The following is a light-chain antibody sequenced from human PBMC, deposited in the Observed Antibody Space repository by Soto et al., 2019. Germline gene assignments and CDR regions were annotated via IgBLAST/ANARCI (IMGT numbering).Light chain of an antibody. J-gene: IGKJ1*01. Sequence: DIQMTQSPSTLSASVGDRVTITCRASQNVNKWLAWFQQKPGKVPKLLIFDAYTLQTGVPLRFGGSGSGTVFTLTISSLQPEDFATYYCQQYNSYSPWTFGQGTKVEIK. CDR2: DAY. CDR1: QNVNKW. CDR3: QQYNSYSPWT. V-gene: IGKV1-5*01.